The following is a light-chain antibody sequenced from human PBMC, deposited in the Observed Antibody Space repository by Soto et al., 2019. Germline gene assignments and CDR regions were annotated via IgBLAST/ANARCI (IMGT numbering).Light chain of an antibody. CDR2: DTY. V-gene: IGKV3-15*01. CDR3: QQYGSSPWT. Sequence: EIVMTQSPATLSLSPGERATLSCRASQSIGNSLAWYQVEPGQPPRLLIFDTYTGATGVPARFRGSGSGTEFTLTISSLQSEDFAVYYCQQYGSSPWTFGQGTKVDIK. CDR1: QSIGNS. J-gene: IGKJ1*01.